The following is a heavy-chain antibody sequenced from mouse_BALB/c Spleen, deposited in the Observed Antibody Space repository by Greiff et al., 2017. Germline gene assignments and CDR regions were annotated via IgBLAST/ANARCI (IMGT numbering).Heavy chain of an antibody. CDR3: ARVPFYDGFYY. D-gene: IGHD2-3*01. V-gene: IGHV14-3*02. CDR1: GFNIKDTY. CDR2: IDPANGNT. J-gene: IGHJ2*01. Sequence: EVKLQESGAELVKPGASVKLSCTASGFNIKDTYMHWVKQRPEQGLEWIGRIDPANGNTKYDPKFQGKATITADTSSNTAYLQLSSLTSEDTAVYYCARVPFYDGFYYWGQGTTLTVSS.